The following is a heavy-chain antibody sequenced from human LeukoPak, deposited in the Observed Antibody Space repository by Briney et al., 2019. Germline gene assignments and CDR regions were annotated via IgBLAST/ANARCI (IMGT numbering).Heavy chain of an antibody. CDR3: ASGGMGARKYYSDPFHY. CDR1: GFTVSSNY. CDR2: IYSAGST. J-gene: IGHJ4*02. V-gene: IGHV3-53*01. Sequence: GGSLRFSCAASGFTVSSNYMSWVRQAPGKGLEWVSIIYSAGSTYYADSVRGRFTISRDSSKNTVCLQMNSLRAEDTAVYYCASGGMGARKYYSDPFHYWGQGTLVTVSS. D-gene: IGHD3-10*01.